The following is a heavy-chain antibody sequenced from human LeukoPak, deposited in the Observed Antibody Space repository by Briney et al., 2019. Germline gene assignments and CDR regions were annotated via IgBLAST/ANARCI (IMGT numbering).Heavy chain of an antibody. J-gene: IGHJ6*03. CDR1: EIIFSSYG. Sequence: GSLRLSCAASEIIFSSYGMSWVRQPPGKGLEWIGEINHSGSTNYNPSLKSRVTISVDTSKNQFSLKLSSVTAADTAVYYCARGMPSGGGSSWYVGYYYYMDVWGKGTTVTVSS. CDR2: INHSGST. D-gene: IGHD6-13*01. CDR3: ARGMPSGGGSSWYVGYYYYMDV. V-gene: IGHV4-34*01.